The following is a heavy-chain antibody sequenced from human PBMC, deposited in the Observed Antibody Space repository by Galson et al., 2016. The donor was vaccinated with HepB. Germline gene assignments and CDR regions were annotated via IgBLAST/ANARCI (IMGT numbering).Heavy chain of an antibody. J-gene: IGHJ4*02. CDR1: GFTLNTYA. V-gene: IGHV3-21*01. CDR2: ISSSSVYI. D-gene: IGHD5-24*01. CDR3: ARADGFNTPFFDS. Sequence: SLRLSCAASGFTLNTYAMSWVRQAPGKGLEWVSCISSSSVYIWYADSVRGRFTNSRDNAKNSLYLQMDSLTAEDTAVYYCARADGFNTPFFDSWGQGTLVTVSS.